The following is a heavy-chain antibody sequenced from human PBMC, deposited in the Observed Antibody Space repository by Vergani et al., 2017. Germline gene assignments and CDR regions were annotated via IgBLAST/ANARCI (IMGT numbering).Heavy chain of an antibody. CDR3: ARYFAGPVRGIFDY. CDR2: MAPSGREK. J-gene: IGHJ4*02. V-gene: IGHV3-7*01. Sequence: EVQLVESGGDLVQPGGSLRLSCATSGFNFGGFWMNWVRQAPGKGLEWVANMAPSGREKNYVDSVKGRFVISRDNAKNLLYLQMNSLRVEDTAIYYCARYFAGPVRGIFDYWGQGEVVTVSS. CDR1: GFNFGGFW. D-gene: IGHD3-9*01.